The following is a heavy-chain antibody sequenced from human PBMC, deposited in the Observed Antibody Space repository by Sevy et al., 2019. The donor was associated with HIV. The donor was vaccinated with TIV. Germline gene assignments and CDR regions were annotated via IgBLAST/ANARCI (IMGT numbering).Heavy chain of an antibody. CDR1: GFTFSSYG. Sequence: GGSLRLSCAASGFTFSSYGMHWVRQAPGKGLEWVAVISYDGSNKYYADSVKGRFTISRDNSKNTLYLQMNSLRAEDTAVYYCAKEGQQLVLDYWGQGTLVTVSS. J-gene: IGHJ4*02. D-gene: IGHD6-13*01. V-gene: IGHV3-30*18. CDR3: AKEGQQLVLDY. CDR2: ISYDGSNK.